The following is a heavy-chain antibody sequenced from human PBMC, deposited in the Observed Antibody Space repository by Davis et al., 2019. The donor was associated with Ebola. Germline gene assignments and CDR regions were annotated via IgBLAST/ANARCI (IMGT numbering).Heavy chain of an antibody. CDR3: ARGSYGY. D-gene: IGHD3-16*01. CDR2: ISGSGGST. Sequence: GESLKISCAASGFTFSSYAMSWVRQAPGKGLEWVSAISGSGGSTYYADSVKGRFTISRDNAKNSLYLQMNSLRAEDTAVYYCARGSYGYWGQGTLVTVSS. V-gene: IGHV3-23*01. CDR1: GFTFSSYA. J-gene: IGHJ4*02.